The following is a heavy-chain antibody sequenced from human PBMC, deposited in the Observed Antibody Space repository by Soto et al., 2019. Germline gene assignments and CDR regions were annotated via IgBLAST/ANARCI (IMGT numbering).Heavy chain of an antibody. J-gene: IGHJ4*02. CDR1: GGSIGNYG. D-gene: IGHD3-9*01. Sequence: SETMSLTSSVSGGSIGNYGGSWIRQPPGKGLEWIGYIHYSGTTNYNSSLWSRITISLDTSKNQVSLDLTSVTAADTAVYYCARHLSYYDSLTGYSLPLDYWGQGSLVTGLL. CDR3: ARHLSYYDSLTGYSLPLDY. CDR2: IHYSGTT. V-gene: IGHV4-59*08.